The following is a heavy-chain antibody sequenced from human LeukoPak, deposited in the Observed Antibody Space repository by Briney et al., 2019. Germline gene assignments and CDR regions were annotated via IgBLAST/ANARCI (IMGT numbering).Heavy chain of an antibody. CDR1: GYSISSGYY. J-gene: IGHJ4*02. CDR2: IYHSGST. CDR3: AGYIVVVPAARTIQPFDY. D-gene: IGHD2-2*01. V-gene: IGHV4-38-2*02. Sequence: SETLSLTCTVSGYSISSGYYWGWIRQPPGKGLEWIGSIYHSGSTYYNPSLKSRVTISVDTSKNQFSLKLSSVTAADTAVYYCAGYIVVVPAARTIQPFDYWGQGTLVTVSS.